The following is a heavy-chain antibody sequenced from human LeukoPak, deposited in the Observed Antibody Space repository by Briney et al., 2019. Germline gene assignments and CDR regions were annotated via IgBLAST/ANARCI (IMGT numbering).Heavy chain of an antibody. CDR2: INPNSGGT. CDR3: AREDRDSNSWYQEYYFDY. J-gene: IGHJ4*02. D-gene: IGHD6-13*01. V-gene: IGHV1-2*04. CDR1: GYTFTGYY. Sequence: ASVKVSCKASGYTFTGYYMHWVRQAPGQGLEWMGWINPNSGGTNYAQKFQGWVTMTRDTSISTAYMELSRLRSDDTAVYYCAREDRDSNSWYQEYYFDYWGQGTLVTVSS.